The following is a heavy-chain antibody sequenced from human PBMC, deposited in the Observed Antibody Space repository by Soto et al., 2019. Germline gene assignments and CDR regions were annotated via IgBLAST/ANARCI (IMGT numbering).Heavy chain of an antibody. CDR2: ISSSSTYI. V-gene: IGHV3-21*01. CDR3: ARGDGTGH. D-gene: IGHD1-26*01. CDR1: GFTFSNYI. J-gene: IGHJ4*02. Sequence: EVHLVESGGGLVKPGGSLRLSCAASGFTFSNYIMNWVRQAPGKGLEWVSSISSSSTYIYYADSVKGRFTISRDNTNNSLFLQMNSLRADDTALYFCARGDGTGHWGQGCLVNVSS.